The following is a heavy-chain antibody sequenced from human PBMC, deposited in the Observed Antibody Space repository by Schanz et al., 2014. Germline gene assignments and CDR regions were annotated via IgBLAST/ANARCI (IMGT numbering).Heavy chain of an antibody. Sequence: EVQLVESGGGLVKPGGSLRLSCAASGFGFSSYSMNWVRQAPGKGLEWVSSISSRSSHIYYADSVKGRFTVSRDNAKNSVYLQMNGLRVEDTAVYYCVRERTNYGGNSYFFDHWGQGTLVTVSS. CDR1: GFGFSSYS. CDR3: VRERTNYGGNSYFFDH. CDR2: ISSRSSHI. V-gene: IGHV3-21*01. D-gene: IGHD2-21*02. J-gene: IGHJ4*02.